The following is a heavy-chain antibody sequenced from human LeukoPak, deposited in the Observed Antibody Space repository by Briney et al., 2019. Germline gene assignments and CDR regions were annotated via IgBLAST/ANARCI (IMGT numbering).Heavy chain of an antibody. J-gene: IGHJ1*01. D-gene: IGHD3-10*01. Sequence: SETLSLTCTVSGGSISSGSYYWSWIRQPAGKGLEWIGRIYTSGSTNYNPSLKSRVTISVDTSKNQFSLKLSSVTAADTAVYYCARSITMVRGVRREYFQHWGQGTLVTVSS. CDR3: ARSITMVRGVRREYFQH. V-gene: IGHV4-61*02. CDR2: IYTSGST. CDR1: GGSISSGSYY.